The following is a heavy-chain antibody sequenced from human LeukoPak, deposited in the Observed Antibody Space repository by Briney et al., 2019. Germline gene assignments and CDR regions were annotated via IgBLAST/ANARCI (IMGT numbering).Heavy chain of an antibody. J-gene: IGHJ4*02. CDR2: INHSGGT. D-gene: IGHD5-18*01. CDR3: ARGGRGYSYWIDY. CDR1: GGSFSGYY. Sequence: SETLSLTCAVYGGSFSGYYWSWIRQPPGKGLEWIGEINHSGGTNYNPSLKSRVTISVDTSKNQFSLKLSSVTAADTAVYYCARGGRGYSYWIDYWGQGTLVTVSS. V-gene: IGHV4-34*01.